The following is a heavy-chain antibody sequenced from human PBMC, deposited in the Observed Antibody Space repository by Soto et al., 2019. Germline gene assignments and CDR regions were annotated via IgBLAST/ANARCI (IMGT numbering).Heavy chain of an antibody. Sequence: PSETLCLTWTVSGGSISSSSYYWGWIRQPPGKGLEWIGSIYYSGSTYYNPSLKSRVTISVDTSKNQFSLKLSSVTAADTAVYYCAREGGWVMDVWGKGTTVTVSS. J-gene: IGHJ6*04. V-gene: IGHV4-39*02. CDR1: GGSISSSSYY. D-gene: IGHD6-19*01. CDR3: AREGGWVMDV. CDR2: IYYSGST.